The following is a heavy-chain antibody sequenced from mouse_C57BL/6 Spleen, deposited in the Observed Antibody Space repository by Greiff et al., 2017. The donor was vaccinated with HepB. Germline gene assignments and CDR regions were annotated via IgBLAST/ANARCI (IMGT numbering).Heavy chain of an antibody. J-gene: IGHJ2*01. CDR3: ARSNWGY. CDR2: IDPSDSYT. D-gene: IGHD4-1*01. V-gene: IGHV1-50*01. Sequence: VQLVESGAELVKPGASVKLSCKASGYTFTSYWMQWVKQRPGQGLEWIGEIDPSDSYTNYNQKFKGKATLTVDTSSSTAYMQLSSLTSEDSAVYYCARSNWGYWGQGTTLTVSS. CDR1: GYTFTSYW.